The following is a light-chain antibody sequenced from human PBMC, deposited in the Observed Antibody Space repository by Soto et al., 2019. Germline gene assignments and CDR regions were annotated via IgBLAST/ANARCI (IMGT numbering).Light chain of an antibody. CDR3: SSYTNTNYVV. CDR2: DVN. CDR1: SSDVGAYNW. Sequence: QSALTQPASVSGSPGQSITISCTGTSSDVGAYNWVAWYQQHPGKAPKLMICDVNNRPSGVSNRFSGSKSGNTASLTISGLQAEDEGDYYCSSYTNTNYVVFGGGTKLTVL. V-gene: IGLV2-14*03. J-gene: IGLJ2*01.